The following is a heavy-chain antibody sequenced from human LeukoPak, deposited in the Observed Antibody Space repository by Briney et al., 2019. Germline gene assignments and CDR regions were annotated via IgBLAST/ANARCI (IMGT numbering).Heavy chain of an antibody. CDR3: ARLLVGRGPSYYDSSGYSPDAFDI. CDR2: IIPIFGTA. V-gene: IGHV1-69*13. CDR1: GYTFTGYN. D-gene: IGHD3-22*01. J-gene: IGHJ3*02. Sequence: ASVKVSCKASGYTFTGYNMHWVRQAPGQGLEWMGGIIPIFGTANYAQKFQGRVTITADESTSTAYMELSSLRSEDTAVYYCARLLVGRGPSYYDSSGYSPDAFDIWGQGTMVTVSS.